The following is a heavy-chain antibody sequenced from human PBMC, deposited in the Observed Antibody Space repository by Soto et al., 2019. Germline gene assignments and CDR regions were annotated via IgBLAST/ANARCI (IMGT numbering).Heavy chain of an antibody. CDR1: GFTFSSYA. D-gene: IGHD1-26*01. CDR2: ISYDGSNK. Sequence: QVQLVESGGGVLQPGRSLRLSCAASGFTFSSYAMHWVRQAPGKGLEWVAVISYDGSNKYYADSVKGRFTISRDTSKNTLYLQRNSLRAEDTAVYYCARESGSYLSRYFDYWGQGTLVTVSS. J-gene: IGHJ4*02. CDR3: ARESGSYLSRYFDY. V-gene: IGHV3-30-3*01.